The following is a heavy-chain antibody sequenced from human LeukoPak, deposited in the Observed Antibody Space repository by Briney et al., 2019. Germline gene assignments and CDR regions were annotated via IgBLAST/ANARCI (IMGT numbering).Heavy chain of an antibody. D-gene: IGHD6-13*01. CDR1: GYTFTNYA. Sequence: GASVKVSCKASGYTFTNYAISWVRQAPGQGLEWMGWISAYNGNTKYTQKLQGRVTMTTDTSTSTAYMELRSLRSDDTAVYYCARDSGIAAAGIDWFDPWGQGTLVTVSS. CDR3: ARDSGIAAAGIDWFDP. J-gene: IGHJ5*02. CDR2: ISAYNGNT. V-gene: IGHV1-18*01.